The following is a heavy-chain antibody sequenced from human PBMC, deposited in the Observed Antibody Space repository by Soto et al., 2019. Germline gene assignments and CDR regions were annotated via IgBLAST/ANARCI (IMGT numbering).Heavy chain of an antibody. CDR3: STGSLEYQLLECYY. CDR1: GFTFDSAW. V-gene: IGHV3-15*01. J-gene: IGHJ4*02. Sequence: EVQLVESGGGLVKPGGSLRLSCAASGFTFDSAWMTWVRQAPGKGLEWVGRIKSNSDGGTTDYAAAVKGRFSISRDQSKNTLYLQMNSLTTEDTAVYYCSTGSLEYQLLECYYWGQGTLVTVSA. CDR2: IKSNSDGGTT. D-gene: IGHD2-2*01.